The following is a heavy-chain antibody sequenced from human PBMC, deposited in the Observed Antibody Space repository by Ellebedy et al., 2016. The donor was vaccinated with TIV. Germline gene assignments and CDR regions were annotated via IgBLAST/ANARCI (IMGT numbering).Heavy chain of an antibody. J-gene: IGHJ4*02. Sequence: GESLKISCVASGLTFSRYWMHWVRQTPGKRLAWVSRINSDGSITNYADSVKGRFTISRDNANNTLYLQMNSLTAEDTAVYYCRVWDSAIDYWGQGTLVTVSS. D-gene: IGHD1-26*01. V-gene: IGHV3-74*01. CDR2: INSDGSIT. CDR3: RVWDSAIDY. CDR1: GLTFSRYW.